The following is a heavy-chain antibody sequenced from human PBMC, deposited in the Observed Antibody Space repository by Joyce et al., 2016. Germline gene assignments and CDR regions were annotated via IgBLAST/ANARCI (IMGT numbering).Heavy chain of an antibody. CDR3: ARGTVDTRTNDNWFDP. CDR2: IKHSGST. V-gene: IGHV4-34*01. D-gene: IGHD2-8*01. Sequence: QVQLQQWGAGLLKPSETLSLTCAVYGGSLRGYYWSWIRQPQGKGLEWIGEIKHSGSTNDNPSLKSRLTMSADTSKNQFSLKLSAVTAADTDVYYCARGTVDTRTNDNWFDPWGQGNLVTVSS. J-gene: IGHJ5*02. CDR1: GGSLRGYY.